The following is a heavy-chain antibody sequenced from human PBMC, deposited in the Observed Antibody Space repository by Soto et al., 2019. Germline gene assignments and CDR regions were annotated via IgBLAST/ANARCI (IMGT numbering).Heavy chain of an antibody. CDR2: IYYSGST. CDR1: GGSISSSSYY. Sequence: SETLSLTCTVSGGSISSSSYYWGWIRQPPGKGLEWIGSIYYSGSTYYNPSLKSRVTISVDTSKNQFSLKLSSVTAADTAVYYCFEQQLVRGVVYGMDVWGQGTTVTVS. D-gene: IGHD6-13*01. CDR3: FEQQLVRGVVYGMDV. V-gene: IGHV4-39*01. J-gene: IGHJ6*02.